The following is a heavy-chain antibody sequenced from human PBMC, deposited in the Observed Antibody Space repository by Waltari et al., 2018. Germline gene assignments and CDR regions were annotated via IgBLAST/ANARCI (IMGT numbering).Heavy chain of an antibody. CDR1: GCSITRNNW. J-gene: IGHJ5*01. CDR3: ARFGGYWSIDS. CDR2: IYHTGGT. Sequence: QVHLQASSPGLVKPSGTLSLTCANSGCSITRNNWWTWVRQPPGKGLEWIGKIYHTGGTDYNLSLKSRVTMSVDKSENQFSLRMTSVTAADTAVYLCARFGGYWSIDSWGQGTLVTVSS. D-gene: IGHD6-25*01. V-gene: IGHV4-4*02.